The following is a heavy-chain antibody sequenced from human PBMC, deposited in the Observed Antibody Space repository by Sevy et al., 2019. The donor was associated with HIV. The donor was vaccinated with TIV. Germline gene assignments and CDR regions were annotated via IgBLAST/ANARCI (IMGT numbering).Heavy chain of an antibody. CDR3: TTGYYDILTGYRGNAFDI. V-gene: IGHV3-15*01. CDR1: GFTFSNAW. Sequence: GGSLRLSCAASGFTFSNAWMSWVRQAPGKGLEWVGRIKSKTDGGTTDYAAPVKGRFTISRDDSKNTLYRQMNSLKTEDTAVYYCTTGYYDILTGYRGNAFDIWGQGTMVTVSS. J-gene: IGHJ3*02. CDR2: IKSKTDGGTT. D-gene: IGHD3-9*01.